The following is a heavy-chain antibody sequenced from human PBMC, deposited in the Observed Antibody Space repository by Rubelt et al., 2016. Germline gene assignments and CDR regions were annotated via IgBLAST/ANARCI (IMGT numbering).Heavy chain of an antibody. CDR2: IKPNSGGT. CDR1: GYTFTGYY. CDR3: ARGIWFRGAFDI. J-gene: IGHJ3*02. V-gene: IGHV1-2*04. Sequence: QVQLVQSGAEVKKPGASVKVSCKASGYTFTGYYMHWVRQAPGQGLEWMGWIKPNSGGTNYAQKFQGWVTRTGDTSISTAYMVLSGLRSDDTAVYYCARGIWFRGAFDIWGQGTMVTVSS. D-gene: IGHD3-10*01.